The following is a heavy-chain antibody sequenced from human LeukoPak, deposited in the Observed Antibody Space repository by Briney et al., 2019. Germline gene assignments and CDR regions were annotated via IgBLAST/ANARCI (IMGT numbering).Heavy chain of an antibody. D-gene: IGHD3-22*01. CDR1: EFTFSSYS. J-gene: IGHJ1*01. CDR2: ISSSSSYI. CDR3: ARKWLYYYDSSGYYYGSEYFQH. V-gene: IGHV3-21*01. Sequence: GGSLRLSCAASEFTFSSYSMNWVRQAPGKGLEWVSSISSSSSYIYYADSVKGRFTISRDNAKNSLYLQMNSLRAEDTAVYYCARKWLYYYDSSGYYYGSEYFQHWGQGTLVTVSS.